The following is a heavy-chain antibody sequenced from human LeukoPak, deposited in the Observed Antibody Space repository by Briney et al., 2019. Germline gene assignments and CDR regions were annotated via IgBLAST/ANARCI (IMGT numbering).Heavy chain of an antibody. Sequence: GESLKISCEGSGYIFTSYWIGWVRQMPGKGLEWMGIIYPGDSDTRYSPSFQGQVTISVDKSISTAYLQWGSLKASDTAMYYCARPIYGSGSYDFDYWGQGTLVTVSS. CDR3: ARPIYGSGSYDFDY. J-gene: IGHJ4*02. CDR1: GYIFTSYW. D-gene: IGHD3-10*01. V-gene: IGHV5-51*01. CDR2: IYPGDSDT.